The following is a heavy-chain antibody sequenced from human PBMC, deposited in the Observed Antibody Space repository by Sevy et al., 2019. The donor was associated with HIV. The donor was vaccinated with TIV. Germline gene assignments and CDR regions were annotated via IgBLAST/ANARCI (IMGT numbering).Heavy chain of an antibody. CDR1: GFTFGDHY. V-gene: IGHV3-72*01. J-gene: IGHJ2*01. D-gene: IGHD1-26*01. Sequence: GGSLRLSCVASGFTFGDHYMDWVRQAPGKGLEWVGRIRNKVKSYTTEYAGSVKGGFIVSRDDSKRSLYLQMNSLKTEDTAVYYCAAVGASRGYFDIWGRGTLVTVSS. CDR2: IRNKVKSYTT. CDR3: AAVGASRGYFDI.